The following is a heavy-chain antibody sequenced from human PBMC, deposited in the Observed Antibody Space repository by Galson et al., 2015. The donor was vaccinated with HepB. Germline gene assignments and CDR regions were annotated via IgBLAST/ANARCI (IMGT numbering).Heavy chain of an antibody. D-gene: IGHD1-26*01. CDR3: ARRSGSDFDY. CDR1: GGSLSTYY. V-gene: IGHV4-59*08. CDR2: ILYSGRI. J-gene: IGHJ4*02. Sequence: ETLSLTCTVSGGSLSTYYWSWIRQPPGKGLEWIGYILYSGRINYNPSLNSRVTISVDTSKNQFSLKLSSVTAADTAVYYCARRSGSDFDYWGQGTLVTVSS.